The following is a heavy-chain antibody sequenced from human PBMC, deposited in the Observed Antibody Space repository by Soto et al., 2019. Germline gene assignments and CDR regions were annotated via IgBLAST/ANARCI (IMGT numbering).Heavy chain of an antibody. CDR3: AKEGQLRPRYFFDD. V-gene: IGHV3-30*18. Sequence: QVQLVESGGGVVQPGRSLRLSCAASGFTFTSYGMHWVRQAPDKGLYWVAVISYDGSNKYYADSVTGRFTISRDNSKNTLYLQMNSLRAEDTAVYYCAKEGQLRPRYFFDDWGQGTLVTVSS. CDR2: ISYDGSNK. J-gene: IGHJ4*02. D-gene: IGHD1-26*01. CDR1: GFTFTSYG.